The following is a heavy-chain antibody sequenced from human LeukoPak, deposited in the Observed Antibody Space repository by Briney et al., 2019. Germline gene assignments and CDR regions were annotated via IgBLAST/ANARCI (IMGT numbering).Heavy chain of an antibody. CDR1: GFTFSSYS. CDR2: ISSSSGYI. V-gene: IGHV3-21*01. J-gene: IGHJ5*02. D-gene: IGHD4-17*01. Sequence: PGGSLRLSCAASGFTFSSYSMDWVRQAPGKGLEWVSSISSSSGYIYYADSVKGRFTISRDNAKNSLYLQMNSLRAEDTAVYYCARHDDSGSPWGQGTQVTVSS. CDR3: ARHDDSGSP.